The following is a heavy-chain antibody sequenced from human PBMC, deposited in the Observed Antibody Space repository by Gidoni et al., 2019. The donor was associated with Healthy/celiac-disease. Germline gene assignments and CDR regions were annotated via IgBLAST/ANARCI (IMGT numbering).Heavy chain of an antibody. D-gene: IGHD5-12*01. J-gene: IGHJ4*02. CDR2: IYHSGST. CDR1: GYSISRGYY. Sequence: QVQLQESGPGLVKPSETLSLTCTVSGYSISRGYYWGWNRQPPGKGLVWNGSIYHSGSTYYNPSLKSRVTISVDTSKNQFSLKLSSVTAADTAVYYGAGLSGYDFDYWGQGTLVTVSS. CDR3: AGLSGYDFDY. V-gene: IGHV4-38-2*02.